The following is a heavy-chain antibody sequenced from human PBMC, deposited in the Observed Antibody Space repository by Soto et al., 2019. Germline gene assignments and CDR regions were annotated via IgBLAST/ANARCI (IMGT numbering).Heavy chain of an antibody. CDR1: GFTFTSYS. CDR3: ARESEKPGYYYNGMNV. J-gene: IGHJ6*04. CDR2: ISSSSSTI. Sequence: EVLLVESGGGLVQPGGSLRLSCAASGFTFTSYSMNWVRQAPGKGLEWVSYISSSSSTIYYADSVKGRFTISRDNDKNSMYQQMSSLTAEDTAVYFCARESEKPGYYYNGMNVWGKGTTVPVS. V-gene: IGHV3-48*01.